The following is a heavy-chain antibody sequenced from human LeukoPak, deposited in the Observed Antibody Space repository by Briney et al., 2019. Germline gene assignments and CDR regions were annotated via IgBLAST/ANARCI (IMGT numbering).Heavy chain of an antibody. V-gene: IGHV3-23*01. CDR2: ISGSGGRT. J-gene: IGHJ1*01. CDR1: GFTFSSYA. D-gene: IGHD2-2*01. CDR3: AKDSVVVPAAMAEYFQH. Sequence: PGGSLRLSCAASGFTFSSYAMSWVRQAPGKGLEWVSTISGSGGRTYYADSVKGRFTISRDNSKNTLYLQMNSLRAEDTAVYYCAKDSVVVPAAMAEYFQHWGQGTLVTVSS.